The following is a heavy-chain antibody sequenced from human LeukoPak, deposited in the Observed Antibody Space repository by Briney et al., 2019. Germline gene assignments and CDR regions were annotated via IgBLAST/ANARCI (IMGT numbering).Heavy chain of an antibody. CDR2: IGFVGDST. D-gene: IGHD3-9*01. CDR1: GFNFVDYA. CDR3: SKADDIFTSYLPIDP. V-gene: IGHV3-43*02. J-gene: IGHJ5*02. Sequence: GGSLILSCADSGFNFVDYAMHWVRRAPGEGLEWFSLIGFVGDSTYYADYVKGRLAISRDNSKNSMYLQMNSLRTEDTALYYCSKADDIFTSYLPIDPWGQGTLVTVSS.